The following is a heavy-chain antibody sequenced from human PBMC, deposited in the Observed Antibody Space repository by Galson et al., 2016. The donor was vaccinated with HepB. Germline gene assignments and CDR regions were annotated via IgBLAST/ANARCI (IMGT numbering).Heavy chain of an antibody. CDR2: ISGSGGRP. V-gene: IGHV3-23*01. CDR3: SKGLIESYCPLH. J-gene: IGHJ4*02. Sequence: SLRLSCAASGFTFSSYAMSWVRQAPGKGLEWVSAISGSGGRPFYADSVKGRFTISRDNSKNTLYLQMNSLRAEDTAVYYSSKGLIESYCPLHWGQGTRVTVSP. CDR1: GFTFSSYA. D-gene: IGHD1-26*01.